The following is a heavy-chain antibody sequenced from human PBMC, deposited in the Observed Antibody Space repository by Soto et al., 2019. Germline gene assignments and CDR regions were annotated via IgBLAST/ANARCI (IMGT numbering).Heavy chain of an antibody. V-gene: IGHV3-23*01. CDR1: GFTFSSYA. D-gene: IGHD2-2*01. CDR3: AKPRKHIVVVPAALNY. J-gene: IGHJ4*02. Sequence: LRLSCAASGFTFSSYAMSWVRQAPGTGLEWVSAISGSGGSTYYADSVKGRFTISRDNSKNTLYLQMNSLRAEDTAVYYCAKPRKHIVVVPAALNYWRQGTLVTVSS. CDR2: ISGSGGST.